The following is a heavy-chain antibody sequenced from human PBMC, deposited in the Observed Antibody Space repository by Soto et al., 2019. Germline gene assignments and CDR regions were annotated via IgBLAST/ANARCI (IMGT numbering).Heavy chain of an antibody. CDR3: AKESAADSGDYCDH. CDR2: ISYSGGNT. D-gene: IGHD4-17*01. CDR1: GFTFSSYA. Sequence: EVQVLESGGGLVQPGGSLRLSCTASGFTFSSYAMSWVRQAPGKGLEWVSGISYSGGNTYYADSVKGRFTISRDNSKNTMYRQMDGLGAEDSAVYYCAKESAADSGDYCDHWGQGTLVSVSS. J-gene: IGHJ4*02. V-gene: IGHV3-23*01.